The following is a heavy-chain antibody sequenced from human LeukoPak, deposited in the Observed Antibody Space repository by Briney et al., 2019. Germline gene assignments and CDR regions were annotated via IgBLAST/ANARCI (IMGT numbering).Heavy chain of an antibody. Sequence: GASVKVSCKVSGYTLTELSMHWVRQAPGQGLEWMGIINPSGGSTTYAQKFQGRVTMTRDTSTSTVYMELSSLRSEDTAVFYCARGGSLAAAPHRYYFDYWGQGTPVTVSS. D-gene: IGHD6-19*01. CDR2: INPSGGST. CDR1: GYTLTELS. J-gene: IGHJ4*02. V-gene: IGHV1-46*01. CDR3: ARGGSLAAAPHRYYFDY.